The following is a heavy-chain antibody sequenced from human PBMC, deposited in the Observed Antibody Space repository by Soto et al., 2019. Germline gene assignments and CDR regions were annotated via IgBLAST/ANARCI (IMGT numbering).Heavy chain of an antibody. CDR2: IIPIFGTA. Sequence: GASVKVSCKASGGTFSSYAISWVRQAPGQGLEWMGGIIPIFGTANYAQKFQGRVTITAGESTSTAYMELSSLRSEDTAVYYCARDNGDWYFDLWGRGTLLTASS. CDR3: ARDNGDWYFDL. CDR1: GGTFSSYA. V-gene: IGHV1-69*13. J-gene: IGHJ2*01.